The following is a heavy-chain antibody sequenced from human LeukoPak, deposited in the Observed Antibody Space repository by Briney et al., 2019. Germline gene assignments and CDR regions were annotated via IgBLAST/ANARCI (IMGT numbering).Heavy chain of an antibody. J-gene: IGHJ4*02. CDR1: GFTVSSNY. CDR3: AREGAYYYDSSGYQPHYDY. CDR2: IYSGGST. V-gene: IGHV3-66*01. Sequence: GGSLRLSCAASGFTVSSNYMSWVRQAPGKGLEWVSVIYSGGSTYYADSVKGRFTISRDNSKNTLYLQMNSLRAEDTAVYYCAREGAYYYDSSGYQPHYDYWGQGTLVTVSS. D-gene: IGHD3-22*01.